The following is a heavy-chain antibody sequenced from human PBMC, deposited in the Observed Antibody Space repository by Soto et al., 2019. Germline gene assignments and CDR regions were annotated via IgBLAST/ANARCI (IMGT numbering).Heavy chain of an antibody. CDR1: GGSVSSGTHY. Sequence: QVQLQESGPGLVKPSETLALTCTVSGGSVSSGTHYWSWIRQNRGMGLEWIGYIYYSGSTKYNPSLKSRVTISVDTSKNQFSLKLSSVTAADTAVYYRARDPHDYGFPAGGMDVWGQGTTVTVSS. J-gene: IGHJ6*02. CDR2: IYYSGST. CDR3: ARDPHDYGFPAGGMDV. D-gene: IGHD4-17*01. V-gene: IGHV4-61*01.